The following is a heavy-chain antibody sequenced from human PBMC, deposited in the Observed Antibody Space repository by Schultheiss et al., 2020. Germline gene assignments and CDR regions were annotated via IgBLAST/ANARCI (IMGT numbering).Heavy chain of an antibody. J-gene: IGHJ4*02. CDR2: IYYSGST. Sequence: SATLSLTCTVSGGSISSYYWSWIRQPPGKGLEWIGYIYYSGSTNYNPSLKSRVTISVDTSKNQFSLKLSSVTAAYTAVYYCARGGIGPNLDYWGQGTLVTVSS. CDR1: GGSISSYY. CDR3: ARGGIGPNLDY. V-gene: IGHV4-59*01. D-gene: IGHD3-16*01.